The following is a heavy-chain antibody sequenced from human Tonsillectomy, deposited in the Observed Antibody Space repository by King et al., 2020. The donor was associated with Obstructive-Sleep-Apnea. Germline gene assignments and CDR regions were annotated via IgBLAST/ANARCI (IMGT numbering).Heavy chain of an antibody. Sequence: EVQLVESGGGLVQPGGSLRLSCAASTFTMSSFWMHWVRQAPGKGLVWVSRINGDGTTTSYADSVKGRFTISRDNAKNTLYLQMNSLRAEDTAVYYCARDHHMAGNFDYWGQGTLVTVSS. J-gene: IGHJ4*02. CDR1: TFTMSSFW. CDR2: INGDGTTT. D-gene: IGHD6-19*01. V-gene: IGHV3-74*01. CDR3: ARDHHMAGNFDY.